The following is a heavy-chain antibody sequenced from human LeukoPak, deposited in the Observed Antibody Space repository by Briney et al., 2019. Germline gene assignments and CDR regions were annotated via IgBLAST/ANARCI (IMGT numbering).Heavy chain of an antibody. J-gene: IGHJ5*02. D-gene: IGHD5-24*01. CDR3: AKDRGDGYNWVNWFDP. CDR2: ISGSGGST. V-gene: IGHV3-23*01. CDR1: GFTFSSYA. Sequence: PGRSLRLSCAASGFTFSSYAMSWVRQAPGKGLEWVSAISGSGGSTYYADSVKGRFTISRDNSKNTLYLQMNSLRAEDTAVYYCAKDRGDGYNWVNWFDPWGQGTLVTVSS.